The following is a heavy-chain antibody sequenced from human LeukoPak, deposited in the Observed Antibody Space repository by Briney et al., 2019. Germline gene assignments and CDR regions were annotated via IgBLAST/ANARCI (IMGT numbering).Heavy chain of an antibody. CDR1: GFIFSSYG. D-gene: IGHD2-2*01. J-gene: IGHJ5*02. CDR3: ARRYCSSTSCYFSNWFNP. V-gene: IGHV3-33*01. Sequence: GGSLRLSCAASGFIFSSYGMHWVRQAPGKGLEWVAVIWYDGSNKYYADSVKGRFTISRDNSKNTLYLQMNSLRAHDTSVYYCARRYCSSTSCYFSNWFNPWGQGTLVTVSS. CDR2: IWYDGSNK.